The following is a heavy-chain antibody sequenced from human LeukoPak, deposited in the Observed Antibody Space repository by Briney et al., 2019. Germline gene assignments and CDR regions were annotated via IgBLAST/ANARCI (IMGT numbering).Heavy chain of an antibody. J-gene: IGHJ6*02. V-gene: IGHV3-53*01. CDR3: ARSFGSSWYYYYYGMDV. D-gene: IGHD6-13*01. CDR2: MYSGGNI. Sequence: GGSLRLSCAASGFTVSDHYMNWVRQAPGKGLEWVSVMYSGGNIYYADSVKGRFTISRDNSQNTLYLQMDSLRADDTAVYYCARSFGSSWYYYYYGMDVWGQGTTVTVSS. CDR1: GFTVSDHY.